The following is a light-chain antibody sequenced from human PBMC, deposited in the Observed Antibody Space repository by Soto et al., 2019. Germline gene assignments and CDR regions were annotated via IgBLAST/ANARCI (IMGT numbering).Light chain of an antibody. CDR1: SSDVGVYKY. J-gene: IGLJ1*01. V-gene: IGLV2-11*01. CDR3: CSYAGDYTFV. Sequence: QSALIQPRSVSGSPRQSVTISCTGTSSDVGVYKYVSWYRQHPGKAPKLMIYDVITRPSGVPDRFSGSKSGNTASLTISGLQAEDEADYYCCSYAGDYTFVFGSGTKVTVL. CDR2: DVI.